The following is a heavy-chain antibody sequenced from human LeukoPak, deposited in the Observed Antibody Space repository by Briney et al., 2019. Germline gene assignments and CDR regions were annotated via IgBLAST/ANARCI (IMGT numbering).Heavy chain of an antibody. V-gene: IGHV4-34*01. J-gene: IGHJ4*02. CDR1: GGSFSGYY. Sequence: MPSETLSLTCAVYGGSFSGYYWSWIRQPPGKGLEWIGEINHSESTNYNPSLKSRVTISVDTSKNQFSLKLSSVTAADTAVYYCARGQYYDYVWGSYNKYYFDYWGQGTLVTVSS. D-gene: IGHD3-16*01. CDR2: INHSEST. CDR3: ARGQYYDYVWGSYNKYYFDY.